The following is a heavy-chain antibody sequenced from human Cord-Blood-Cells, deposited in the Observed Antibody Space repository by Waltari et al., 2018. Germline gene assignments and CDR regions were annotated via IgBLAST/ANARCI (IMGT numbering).Heavy chain of an antibody. D-gene: IGHD2-21*02. J-gene: IGHJ3*02. V-gene: IGHV1-24*01. CDR2: FDPEDGET. Sequence: QVKLVQSGAEVKKPGASVKVSCKVSGYTLTELSMHWVRQRPGTGLEWMGGFDPEDGETIYAQKFQGRVTMTEDTSTDTAYMELSSLRSEDTAVYYCATGLVRYCGGDCYSAFDIWGQGTMVTVSS. CDR3: ATGLVRYCGGDCYSAFDI. CDR1: GYTLTELS.